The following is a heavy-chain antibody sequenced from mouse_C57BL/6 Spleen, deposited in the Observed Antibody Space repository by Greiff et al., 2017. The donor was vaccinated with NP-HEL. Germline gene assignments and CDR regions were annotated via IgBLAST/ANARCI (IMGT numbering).Heavy chain of an antibody. CDR3: ARSGELIGDFEV. J-gene: IGHJ1*03. D-gene: IGHD3-1*01. Sequence: QVQLQQPGAELVRPGSSVKLSCKASGYTFTSYWMHWVKQRPIQGLEWIGNIDPSDSETHYNQKFKDKATLTVDKSSSTAYMQLSSLTSEDSAVYYCARSGELIGDFEVWGTGTTGTVSS. CDR2: IDPSDSET. V-gene: IGHV1-52*01. CDR1: GYTFTSYW.